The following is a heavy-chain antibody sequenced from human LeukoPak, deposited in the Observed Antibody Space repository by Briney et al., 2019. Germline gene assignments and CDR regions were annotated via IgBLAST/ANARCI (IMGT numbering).Heavy chain of an antibody. J-gene: IGHJ4*02. D-gene: IGHD3-10*01. Sequence: PGRSLRLSCAASGFTFSSYAMSWVRQAPGKGLEWVSAISGSGGSTYYADSVKGRFTISRDNSKNTLYLQMNSLRAEDTAVYYCAKGVTVRGALDYWGQGTLVTVSS. V-gene: IGHV3-23*01. CDR3: AKGVTVRGALDY. CDR1: GFTFSSYA. CDR2: ISGSGGST.